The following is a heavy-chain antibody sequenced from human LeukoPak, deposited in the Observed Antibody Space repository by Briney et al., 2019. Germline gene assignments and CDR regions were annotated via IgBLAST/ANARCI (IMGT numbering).Heavy chain of an antibody. CDR2: ISGSGGST. V-gene: IGHV3-23*01. CDR3: ARDQFLDY. Sequence: GSLRLSCAASGFPFSSYAMSWVRQAPGKGLEWVSAISGSGGSTYYADSVKGRFTISRDNAKNSLYLQMNSLRAEDTAVYYCARDQFLDYRGQGTLVTVSS. CDR1: GFPFSSYA. J-gene: IGHJ4*02.